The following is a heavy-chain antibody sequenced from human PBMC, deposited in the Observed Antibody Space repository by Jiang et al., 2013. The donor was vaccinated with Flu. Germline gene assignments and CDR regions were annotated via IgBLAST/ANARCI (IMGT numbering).Heavy chain of an antibody. J-gene: IGHJ5*02. CDR2: INAGNGNT. CDR1: GYTFTSYA. D-gene: IGHD3-10*01. Sequence: SGAEVKKPGASVKVSCKASGYTFTSYAMHWVRQAPGQRLEWMGWINAGNGNTKYSQKFQGRVTITRDTSASTAYMELSSLRSEDTAVYYCARDRPATMVQGVRGWFDPWGQGTLVTVSS. CDR3: ARDRPATMVQGVRGWFDP. V-gene: IGHV1-3*01.